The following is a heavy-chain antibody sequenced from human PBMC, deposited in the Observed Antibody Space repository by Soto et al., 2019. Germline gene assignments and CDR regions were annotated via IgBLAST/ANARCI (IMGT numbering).Heavy chain of an antibody. V-gene: IGHV1-69*13. J-gene: IGHJ6*02. CDR2: IIPIFGIA. D-gene: IGHD2-2*01. CDR3: AREDRDRETGLVPAAIDGIDV. CDR1: GGTFSRYS. Sequence: SVKVSCKASGGTFSRYSITWVRQAPGHGLEWIGRIIPIFGIASYAQKFQGRVTITADESTSTAYTELSSLRSDDTAVYYCAREDRDRETGLVPAAIDGIDVWGQGPTVTVSS.